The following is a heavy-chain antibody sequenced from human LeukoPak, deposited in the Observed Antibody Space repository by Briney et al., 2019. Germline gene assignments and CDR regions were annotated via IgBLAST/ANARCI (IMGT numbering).Heavy chain of an antibody. Sequence: DPSQTLSLTCAVSGGSISSGGYSWSWIRQPPGKGLEWIGYIYHSGSTYYNPSLKSRVTISVDRSKNQFSLKLSSVTAADTAVYYCARVRQKMVRGVKGLSTPLDYWGQGTLVTVSS. V-gene: IGHV4-30-2*01. CDR2: IYHSGST. D-gene: IGHD3-10*01. CDR1: GGSISSGGYS. CDR3: ARVRQKMVRGVKGLSTPLDY. J-gene: IGHJ4*02.